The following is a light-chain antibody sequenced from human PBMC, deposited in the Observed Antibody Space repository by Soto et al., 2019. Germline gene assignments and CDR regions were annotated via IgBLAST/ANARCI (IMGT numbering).Light chain of an antibody. CDR2: DVS. V-gene: IGLV2-14*03. CDR1: SSDVGGYNY. J-gene: IGLJ1*01. CDR3: SSYTSTSPYV. Sequence: QSVLTQPASVSGSPGQSITISCTGTSSDVGGYNYVSWYQQHPGKAPKLMIYDVSNRPSGVSNLFSGSKSGNTASLTISGLQAEDEADYHCSSYTSTSPYVFGTGTKLTVL.